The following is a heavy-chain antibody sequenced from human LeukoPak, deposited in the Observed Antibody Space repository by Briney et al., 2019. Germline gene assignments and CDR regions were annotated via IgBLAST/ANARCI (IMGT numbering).Heavy chain of an antibody. J-gene: IGHJ4*02. CDR2: ITGSGGNT. D-gene: IGHD6-13*01. V-gene: IGHV3-23*01. CDR3: ARAYSSSWYDY. Sequence: GGSLRLSCAAPGFTFSSYSMNWVRQAPGKGLEWVSGITGSGGNTHYADSVKGRFTISRDNSKNTLHLQMNSLRAEDTAIYYCARAYSSSWYDYWGQGTLVTVSS. CDR1: GFTFSSYS.